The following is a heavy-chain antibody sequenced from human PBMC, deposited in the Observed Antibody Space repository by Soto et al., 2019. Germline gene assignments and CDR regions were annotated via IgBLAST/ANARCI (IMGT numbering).Heavy chain of an antibody. D-gene: IGHD2-21*01. J-gene: IGHJ6*02. V-gene: IGHV3-30*18. CDR3: GKGRGEMIWANYYGLDV. Sequence: QVQLVESGGGVVQPGRSLRLSCAASGFTFPRFGMHWVRQAPGKGLEWVALITYEGTQIYCADAVKGRFTISRDNGDNTLSLQMDKQMKEDTATYFCGKGRGEMIWANYYGLDVWGEGTTVSVSS. CDR2: ITYEGTQI. CDR1: GFTFPRFG.